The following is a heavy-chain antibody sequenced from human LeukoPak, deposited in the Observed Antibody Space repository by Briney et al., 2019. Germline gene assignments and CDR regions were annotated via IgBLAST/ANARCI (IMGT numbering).Heavy chain of an antibody. CDR1: GFTFSNAW. CDR3: TALPMTTVTTSYYYYYMDV. CDR2: IKSKTNGGTT. J-gene: IGHJ6*03. D-gene: IGHD4-17*01. Sequence: GGSLRLSCAASGFTFSNAWMSWVRQAPGKGLEWVGRIKSKTNGGTTDYAAPVKGRFTISRDDSKNTLYLHMNSLKTEDTAVYYCTALPMTTVTTSYYYYYMDVWGKGTTVTVSS. V-gene: IGHV3-15*01.